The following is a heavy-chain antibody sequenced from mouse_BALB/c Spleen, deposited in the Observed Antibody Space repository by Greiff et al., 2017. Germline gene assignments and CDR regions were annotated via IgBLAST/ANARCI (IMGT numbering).Heavy chain of an antibody. CDR2: IYPGDGDT. J-gene: IGHJ4*01. V-gene: IGHV1-87*01. Sequence: QVQLQQSGAELARPGASVKLSCKASGYTFTSYWMQWVKQRPGQGLEWIGAIYPGDGDTRYTQKLKGKATLTADKSSSTAYMQLSSLASEDSAVYYCARMGGYYGNYNAMDYWGQGTSVTVSS. CDR3: ARMGGYYGNYNAMDY. CDR1: GYTFTSYW. D-gene: IGHD2-1*01.